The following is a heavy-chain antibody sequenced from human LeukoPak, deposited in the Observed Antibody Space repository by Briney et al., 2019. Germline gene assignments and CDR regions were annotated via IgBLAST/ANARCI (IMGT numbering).Heavy chain of an antibody. J-gene: IGHJ4*02. V-gene: IGHV1-2*02. CDR3: ARDFTYYDSSGYLWGEDYFDY. CDR1: GYTFTGYY. CDR2: INPNSGGT. Sequence: ASVKVSCKASGYTFTGYYMHWVRQAPGQGLEWMGWINPNSGGTNYAQKFQGRVTMTRDTSISTAYMELSRLRSEDTAVYYCARDFTYYDSSGYLWGEDYFDYWGQGTLVTVSS. D-gene: IGHD3-22*01.